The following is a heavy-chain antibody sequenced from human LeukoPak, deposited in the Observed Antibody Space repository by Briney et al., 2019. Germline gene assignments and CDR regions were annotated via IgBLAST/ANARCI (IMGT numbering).Heavy chain of an antibody. Sequence: PSETLSLTCTVSGGSISSYYWSWIRQPPGKGLEWIGYIYYSRSTNYNPSLKSRVTISVDTSKNQFSLNLSSVTAADTAVYYCARSSGYYRNFDYWGQGTLVTVSS. CDR2: IYYSRST. J-gene: IGHJ4*02. D-gene: IGHD3-22*01. CDR1: GGSISSYY. V-gene: IGHV4-59*01. CDR3: ARSSGYYRNFDY.